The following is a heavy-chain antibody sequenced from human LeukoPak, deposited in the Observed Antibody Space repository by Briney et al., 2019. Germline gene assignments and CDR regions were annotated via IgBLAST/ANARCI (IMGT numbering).Heavy chain of an antibody. V-gene: IGHV1-18*01. Sequence: RASVTVSCTASGYTFTSYGINWVRQAPGQGLEWMGWISAYNGNTNYAQNLQGRVTMTTDTSTSTAYMELRSLRSDDTAVYYCARVGPGSPNWFDPWGQGTLVTVSS. CDR1: GYTFTSYG. CDR3: ARVGPGSPNWFDP. CDR2: ISAYNGNT. J-gene: IGHJ5*02.